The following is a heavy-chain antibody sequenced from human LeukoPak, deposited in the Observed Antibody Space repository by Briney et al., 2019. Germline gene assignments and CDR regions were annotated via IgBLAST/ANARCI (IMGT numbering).Heavy chain of an antibody. CDR3: AGDWYLGAFDI. J-gene: IGHJ3*02. CDR2: IIPIFGTA. V-gene: IGHV1-69*05. CDR1: GGTFSSYA. Sequence: GASVTVSCKASGGTFSSYAISWVRQAPGQGLEWMGGIIPIFGTANYAQKFQGRVTITTDESTSTAYMELSSLRSEDTAVYYCAGDWYLGAFDIWGQGTMVTVSS. D-gene: IGHD6-13*01.